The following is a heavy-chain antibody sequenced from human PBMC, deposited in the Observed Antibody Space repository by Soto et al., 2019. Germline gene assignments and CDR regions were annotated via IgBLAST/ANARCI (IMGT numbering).Heavy chain of an antibody. CDR3: ARHGPPTVTTLGYIDY. CDR1: GGSISSSSYY. CDR2: IYYSGST. J-gene: IGHJ4*02. V-gene: IGHV4-39*01. D-gene: IGHD4-4*01. Sequence: QLQLQESGPGLVKPSETLSLTCTVSGGSISSSSYYWGWIRQPPGKGLEWIGSIYYSGSTYYNPSLKSRVTISVDTSKNQFSLKLSSVTAADTAVYYCARHGPPTVTTLGYIDYWGQGTLVTVSS.